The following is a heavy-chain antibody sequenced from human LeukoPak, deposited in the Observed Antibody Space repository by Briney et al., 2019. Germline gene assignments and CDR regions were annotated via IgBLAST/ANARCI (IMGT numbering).Heavy chain of an antibody. J-gene: IGHJ6*02. CDR1: GYTFTSYD. CDR2: MNPNSGNT. CDR3: ARGSPRYFYYYYGMDV. V-gene: IGHV1-8*01. Sequence: RASVKVSCKASGYTFTSYDINWVRQATGQGLEWMGWMNPNSGNTGYAQKFQGRVTMTRYTSISTAYMELSSLRSEDTAVYYCARGSPRYFYYYYGMDVWGQGTTVTVSS.